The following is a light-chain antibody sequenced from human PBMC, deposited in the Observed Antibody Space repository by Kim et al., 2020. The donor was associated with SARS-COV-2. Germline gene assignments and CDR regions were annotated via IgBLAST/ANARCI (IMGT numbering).Light chain of an antibody. Sequence: SVTISCAGTRSDVGGYKCVSWYQQHPGKDPKRIIYDVSDRPSGVSNRFSGSKSGNTASLTISGLEAEDEADYYCSSYTSSTLVVFGAGTQLTVL. J-gene: IGLJ3*02. V-gene: IGLV2-14*04. CDR2: DVS. CDR3: SSYTSSTLVV. CDR1: RSDVGGYKC.